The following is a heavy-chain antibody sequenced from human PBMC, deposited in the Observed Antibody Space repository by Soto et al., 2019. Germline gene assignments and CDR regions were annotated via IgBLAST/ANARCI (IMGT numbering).Heavy chain of an antibody. CDR2: ISSSSSTI. CDR1: GFTFSSYS. J-gene: IGHJ4*02. V-gene: IGHV3-48*02. CDR3: AREGLYLGAVAGRRFDY. D-gene: IGHD6-19*01. Sequence: GGSLRLSCAASGFTFSSYSMNWVRQAPGKGLEWVSYISSSSSTIYYADSVKGRFTISRDNAKNSLYLQMNSLRDEDTAVYYCAREGLYLGAVAGRRFDYWGQGTLVTVSS.